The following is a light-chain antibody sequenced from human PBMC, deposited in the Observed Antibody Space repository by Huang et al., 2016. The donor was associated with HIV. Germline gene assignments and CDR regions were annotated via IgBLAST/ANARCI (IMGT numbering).Light chain of an antibody. CDR3: QQSHSTPYT. CDR1: QIISTY. V-gene: IGKV1-39*01. J-gene: IGKJ2*01. Sequence: DIQMTQSPSSLSASVGDRVTISCRASQIISTYLIWYQQKPGKAPKILIYDASSVQRGVPSRFGGSGSGTDFTLTISSVQPEDFATYYCQQSHSTPYTFGQGTKLEIK. CDR2: DAS.